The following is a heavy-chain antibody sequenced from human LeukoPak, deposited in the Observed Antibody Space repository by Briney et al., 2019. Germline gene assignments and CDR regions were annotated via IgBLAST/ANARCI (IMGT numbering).Heavy chain of an antibody. Sequence: GSSVKVSCKAPGGTFISYAISWVRPAPGQGLEWMGRIIPILGIANYAQKFQGRVTITADKSTSTAYMELRSLRSDGTAVYYCARDEPIVGATVDHWGQGTLVTVSS. CDR2: IIPILGIA. D-gene: IGHD1-26*01. V-gene: IGHV1-69*04. J-gene: IGHJ4*02. CDR1: GGTFISYA. CDR3: ARDEPIVGATVDH.